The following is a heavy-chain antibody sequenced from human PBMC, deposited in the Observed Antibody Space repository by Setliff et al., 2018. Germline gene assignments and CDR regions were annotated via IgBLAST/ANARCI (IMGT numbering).Heavy chain of an antibody. Sequence: ASVKVSCKASGYTFTSYDINWVRQATGQGLEWMGWMNPNSGNTGYAQKFQGRVTITRDTSTSTVYMELSSLRSEDTAVYYCAREAKRNVVVVVAAAPVYWGQGTLVTVS. CDR1: GYTFTSYD. D-gene: IGHD2-15*01. J-gene: IGHJ4*02. V-gene: IGHV1-8*03. CDR2: MNPNSGNT. CDR3: AREAKRNVVVVVAAAPVY.